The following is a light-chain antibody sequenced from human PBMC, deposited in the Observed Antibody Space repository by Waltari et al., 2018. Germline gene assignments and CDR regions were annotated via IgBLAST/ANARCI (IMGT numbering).Light chain of an antibody. CDR2: GAS. CDR3: QHYLRLPAT. V-gene: IGKV3-20*01. CDR1: QCVRRS. Sequence: EIVFTQSPGTLSLSPVERATLSSRAIQCVRRSLAWYQQNPGQAPRLLIYGASNRATGIPDRFSGSGSGTDFSLTISSLEPEDFAVYYCQHYLRLPATFGQGTKVEIK. J-gene: IGKJ1*01.